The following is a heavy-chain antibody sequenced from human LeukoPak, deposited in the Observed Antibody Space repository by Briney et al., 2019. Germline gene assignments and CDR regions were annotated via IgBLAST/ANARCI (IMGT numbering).Heavy chain of an antibody. D-gene: IGHD3-22*01. J-gene: IGHJ3*02. CDR3: ARGGEYDSGGYYYRYDAFDI. V-gene: IGHV4-34*01. Sequence: PSETLPLTCAVYGGSFSGYYWSWIRQPPGKGLEWIGEINHSGSTNYNPSLKSRVTISVDTSKNQFSLRLSSVTAADTAVYYCARGGEYDSGGYYYRYDAFDIWGQGTMVTVSS. CDR1: GGSFSGYY. CDR2: INHSGST.